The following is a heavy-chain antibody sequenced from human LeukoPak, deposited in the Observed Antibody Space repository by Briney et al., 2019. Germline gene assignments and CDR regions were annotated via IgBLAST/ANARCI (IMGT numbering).Heavy chain of an antibody. J-gene: IGHJ4*02. V-gene: IGHV3-30*02. CDR2: IWYDGSEK. CDR3: ATIRYSTSSYYFDY. D-gene: IGHD6-6*01. Sequence: GGSLRLSCAASGFTFSSYGRHWVRQAPGKGLEWVAIIWYDGSEKYYADSVKGRFTISRDTSKNMLYLQMNRLRAEATALYYCATIRYSTSSYYFDYWGQGTLVTVSS. CDR1: GFTFSSYG.